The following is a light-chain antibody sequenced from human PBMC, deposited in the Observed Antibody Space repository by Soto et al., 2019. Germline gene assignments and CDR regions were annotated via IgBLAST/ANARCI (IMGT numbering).Light chain of an antibody. Sequence: QSVLTQPASVSGSPGQSITISCTGTSSDVGTYDFVSWYQQHPGKAPKLIIYDVSKRPSGVPDRFSGSKSGNTASLTISGLQAEDEADYWCCSYAGTYTYVFGSGTKVTVL. CDR2: DVS. CDR3: CSYAGTYTYV. J-gene: IGLJ1*01. V-gene: IGLV2-11*01. CDR1: SSDVGTYDF.